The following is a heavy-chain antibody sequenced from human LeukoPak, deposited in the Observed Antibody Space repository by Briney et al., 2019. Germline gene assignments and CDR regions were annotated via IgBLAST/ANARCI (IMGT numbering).Heavy chain of an antibody. Sequence: PGGSLRLSCAASGFTFSSYAMSWVRQAPGKGLEWVSAISGSGGSTYYADSAKGRFTISRDNSKNTLYLQMNSLRAEDTAVYYCAKDWWELLRGGYFDYWGQGTLVTVSS. D-gene: IGHD1-26*01. CDR2: ISGSGGST. CDR1: GFTFSSYA. CDR3: AKDWWELLRGGYFDY. V-gene: IGHV3-23*01. J-gene: IGHJ4*02.